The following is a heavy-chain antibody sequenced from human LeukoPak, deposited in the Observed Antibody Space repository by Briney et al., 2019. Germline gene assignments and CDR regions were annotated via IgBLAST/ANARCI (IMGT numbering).Heavy chain of an antibody. V-gene: IGHV4-39*07. CDR2: IYYSGST. J-gene: IGHJ6*02. CDR1: GGSISSSSYY. D-gene: IGHD4-11*01. Sequence: SETLSLTCTVSGGSISSSSYYWGWIRQPPGKGLEWIGSIYYSGSTYYNPSLKSRVTMSVDTSKNQFSLKLSSVTAADTAVYYCARGTTVGIYYYYGMDVWGQGTTVTVSS. CDR3: ARGTTVGIYYYYGMDV.